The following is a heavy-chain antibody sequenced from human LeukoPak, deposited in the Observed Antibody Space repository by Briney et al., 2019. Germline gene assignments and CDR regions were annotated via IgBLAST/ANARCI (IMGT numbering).Heavy chain of an antibody. CDR3: AKEVGAAAAIDAFDI. J-gene: IGHJ3*02. CDR1: GFTVSSNY. D-gene: IGHD6-13*01. Sequence: GGSLRLSCAASGFTVSSNYMSWVRQAPGKGLEWVSVIYSGGSTYYADSVKGRFTISRDNSKNTLYLQMNSLRAEDTAVYYCAKEVGAAAAIDAFDIWGQGTMVTVSS. CDR2: IYSGGST. V-gene: IGHV3-66*01.